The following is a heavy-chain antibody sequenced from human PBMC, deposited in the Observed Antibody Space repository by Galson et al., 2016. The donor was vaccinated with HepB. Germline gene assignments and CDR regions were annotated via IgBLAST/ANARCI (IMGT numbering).Heavy chain of an antibody. CDR1: GFTFSSYG. J-gene: IGHJ5*02. V-gene: IGHV3-23*01. Sequence: SLRLSCAASGFTFSSYGMHWVRQTPGKGLEWVSTISGSGATTYVADSVKGRFTMSRDNSKNTLYLQMNSLRVEDTAIYYCAKGGQWLLRGPGWFDPWGQGTLVSVSS. CDR2: ISGSGATT. CDR3: AKGGQWLLRGPGWFDP. D-gene: IGHD6-19*01.